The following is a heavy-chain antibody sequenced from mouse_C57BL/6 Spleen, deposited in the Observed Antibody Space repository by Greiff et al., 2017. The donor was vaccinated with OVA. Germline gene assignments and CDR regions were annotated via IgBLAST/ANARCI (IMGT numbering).Heavy chain of an antibody. J-gene: IGHJ3*01. CDR3: ARDHYYYGSSGFAY. V-gene: IGHV5-17*01. CDR1: GFTFSDYG. CDR2: ISSGSSTI. Sequence: EVKLMESGGGLVKPGGSLKLSCAASGFTFSDYGMHWVRQAPEKGLEWVAYISSGSSTIYYADTVKGRFTISRDNAKNTLFLQMTSLRSEDTAMYYCARDHYYYGSSGFAYWGQGTLVTVSA. D-gene: IGHD1-1*01.